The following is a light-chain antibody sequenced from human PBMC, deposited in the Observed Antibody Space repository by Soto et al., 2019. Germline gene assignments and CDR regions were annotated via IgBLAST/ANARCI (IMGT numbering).Light chain of an antibody. J-gene: IGLJ1*01. CDR3: QSYDSSLSGYV. CDR2: GNS. V-gene: IGLV1-40*01. Sequence: QSVLTQPPSVSGAPGQRVTLSCTGSSSTIGAGYDVHWYQQLPGTVPKLLIYGNSNRPSGVPDRFSGSKSGTSASLAITGLQADDEADYYCQSYDSSLSGYVFGTGTKLTVL. CDR1: SSTIGAGYD.